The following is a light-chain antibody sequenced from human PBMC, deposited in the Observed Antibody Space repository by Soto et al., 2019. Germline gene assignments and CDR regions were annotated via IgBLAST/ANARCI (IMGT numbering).Light chain of an antibody. CDR2: SAS. V-gene: IGKV1-27*01. J-gene: IGKJ1*01. CDR1: QGINNY. Sequence: DTQMTHSASSLAASVLYTATITCRASQGINNYLAWYQQKPGKVPVLLIYSASTLKSGVPSRFSGRGAGTDFTLTISSLQPEDFATYYCQKYDRAPRTFGQGTKVDIK. CDR3: QKYDRAPRT.